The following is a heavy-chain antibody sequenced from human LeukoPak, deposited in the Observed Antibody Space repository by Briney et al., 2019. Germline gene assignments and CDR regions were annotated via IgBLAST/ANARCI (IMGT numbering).Heavy chain of an antibody. J-gene: IGHJ4*02. CDR3: ARRDTTAYFSDY. Sequence: AGGSLRLSCAASGFTFSSYGMHWVRQAPGKGLEWVAVISYDGSNKYYADSVKGRFTISRDNSKNMLYLQMGSLRAEDMAVYYCARRDTTAYFSDYWGQGTLVTVSS. V-gene: IGHV3-30*03. CDR1: GFTFSSYG. D-gene: IGHD2/OR15-2a*01. CDR2: ISYDGSNK.